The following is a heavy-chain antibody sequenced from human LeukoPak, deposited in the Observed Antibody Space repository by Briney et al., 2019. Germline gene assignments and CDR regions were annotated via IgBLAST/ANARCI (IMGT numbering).Heavy chain of an antibody. CDR3: ATPGHCSTTDCFYYMDV. D-gene: IGHD2-2*01. CDR2: IYYSGST. J-gene: IGHJ6*03. V-gene: IGHV4-39*01. Sequence: SETLSLTCTVSGGSISTSSYYWGWIRQPPGKGLEWIGTIYYSGSTYYNPSLESRVTISLDMSKNQFSLNLTSVTATDTAVYYCATPGHCSTTDCFYYMDVWGKGTTVTVSS. CDR1: GGSISTSSYY.